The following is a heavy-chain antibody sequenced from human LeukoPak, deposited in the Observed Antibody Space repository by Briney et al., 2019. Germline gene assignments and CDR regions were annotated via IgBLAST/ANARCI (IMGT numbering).Heavy chain of an antibody. J-gene: IGHJ4*02. D-gene: IGHD3-22*01. Sequence: GGFLRLSCVASGFTFSSYWMSWVRQAPGKGLEWVANIKQDGSEKYYVDSVKGRFTISRDNAKKSLYLQMNSLRAEDTAVYHCAREGRESSGYDYWGQGTLVTVSS. V-gene: IGHV3-7*01. CDR1: GFTFSSYW. CDR2: IKQDGSEK. CDR3: AREGRESSGYDY.